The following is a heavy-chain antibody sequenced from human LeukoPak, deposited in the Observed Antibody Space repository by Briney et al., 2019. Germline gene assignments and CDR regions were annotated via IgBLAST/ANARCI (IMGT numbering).Heavy chain of an antibody. D-gene: IGHD1-26*01. CDR2: INSDGSST. CDR1: GFTFSSYW. CDR3: AREGYSGSYRTNLPDY. Sequence: GGSLRLSCAASGFTFSSYWMHWVRQAPGKGLVWVSRINSDGSSTSYADSVKGRFTISRDNAKNTLYLQMNSLRAEDTAVYYCAREGYSGSYRTNLPDYWGQGTLVTVSS. J-gene: IGHJ4*02. V-gene: IGHV3-74*01.